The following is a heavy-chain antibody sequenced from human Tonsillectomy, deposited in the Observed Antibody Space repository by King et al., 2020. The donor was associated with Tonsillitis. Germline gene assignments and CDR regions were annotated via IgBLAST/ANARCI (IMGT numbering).Heavy chain of an antibody. Sequence: VQLVESGGVLVKPGGSLRLSCAASGFTFSTFDMNWVRQAPGRGLEWISSISSSASYIYYAESLKGRFTISRDNARSVVYLQMDYLRAADTALYYCARDKGADYYDSGRGAFDIWGQGTLVTVSS. V-gene: IGHV3-21*06. CDR2: ISSSASYI. CDR1: GFTFSTFD. D-gene: IGHD3-22*01. J-gene: IGHJ3*02. CDR3: ARDKGADYYDSGRGAFDI.